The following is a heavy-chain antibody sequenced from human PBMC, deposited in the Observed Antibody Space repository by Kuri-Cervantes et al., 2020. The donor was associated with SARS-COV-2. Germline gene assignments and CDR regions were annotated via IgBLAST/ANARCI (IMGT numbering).Heavy chain of an antibody. J-gene: IGHJ4*02. V-gene: IGHV3-30*02. Sequence: GESLKISCAASGFTFSSYGMHWVRQAPGKGLEWVAFIRYDGSNKYYADSVKGRFTISRDNSKNTLYLQMNSLRAEDTAVYYRAREWIVVVPAAIGYWGQGTLVTVSS. CDR2: IRYDGSNK. CDR1: GFTFSSYG. D-gene: IGHD2-2*02. CDR3: AREWIVVVPAAIGY.